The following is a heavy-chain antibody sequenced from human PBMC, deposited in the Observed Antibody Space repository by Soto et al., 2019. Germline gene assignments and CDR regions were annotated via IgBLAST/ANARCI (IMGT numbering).Heavy chain of an antibody. D-gene: IGHD6-6*01. CDR1: GYTFTNYG. V-gene: IGHV1-18*01. J-gene: IGHJ4*02. CDR3: ATTRGYNSSHQTFDY. Sequence: ASVKVSCKASGYTFTNYGISWVRQAPGQGLEWMGWISAYNGDTNYAQKLQGRVTMTADTSTSTAYVELRSLRSDDTAVYYCATTRGYNSSHQTFDYWGQGTLVTVSS. CDR2: ISAYNGDT.